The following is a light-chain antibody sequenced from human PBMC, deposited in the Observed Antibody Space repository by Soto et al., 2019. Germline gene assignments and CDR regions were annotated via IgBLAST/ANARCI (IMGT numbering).Light chain of an antibody. V-gene: IGLV2-8*01. Sequence: QSVLTQPPSASGSPGQSVTISCTGTKNDIGVYDFVSWYQHHPGKAPRLIIYEVVQRPSGVPDRFSGSKSGNTASLTVSGLQDADEADYFCKSYAGSNTYVFGSGTQLSVL. CDR2: EVV. J-gene: IGLJ7*01. CDR1: KNDIGVYDF. CDR3: KSYAGSNTYV.